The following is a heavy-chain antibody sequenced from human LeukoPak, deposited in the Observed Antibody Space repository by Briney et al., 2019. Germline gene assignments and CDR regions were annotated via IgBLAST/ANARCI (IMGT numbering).Heavy chain of an antibody. CDR1: GFTFSIYW. Sequence: TGGSLRLSCAASGFTFSIYWMDWVRQAPGKGLEWVANIKQDGSAQYYVGSVEGRFTISRDNAKNSLYLQMNSLRAEDTAVYYCARNRGWLQFDSWGRGTLVTVSS. D-gene: IGHD5-24*01. CDR3: ARNRGWLQFDS. V-gene: IGHV3-7*01. CDR2: IKQDGSAQ. J-gene: IGHJ4*02.